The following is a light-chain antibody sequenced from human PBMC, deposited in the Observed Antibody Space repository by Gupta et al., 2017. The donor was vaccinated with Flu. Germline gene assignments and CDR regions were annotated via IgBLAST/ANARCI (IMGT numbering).Light chain of an antibody. Sequence: GTLSLSTGERVTLSCRASQSVRSAYLAWYQQKPGQAPRLLIFGASSRATGIPDRFSGSGSGTDFTLTVSRLEPEDFAVYYCQQDGNSPYTFGQGTKLVIK. CDR3: QQDGNSPYT. V-gene: IGKV3-20*01. J-gene: IGKJ2*01. CDR1: QSVRSAY. CDR2: GAS.